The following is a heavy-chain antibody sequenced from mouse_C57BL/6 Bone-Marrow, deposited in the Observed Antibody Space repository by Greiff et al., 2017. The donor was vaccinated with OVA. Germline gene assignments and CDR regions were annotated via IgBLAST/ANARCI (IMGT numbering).Heavy chain of an antibody. CDR2: IDPENGDT. J-gene: IGHJ3*01. Sequence: EVKLQEPGAELVRPGASVKLSCTASGFNIKDDYMHWVKQRPEQGLAWIGWIDPENGDTDYASKFQGKATITADTSSNTAYLQLSSLTSEDSACYYCTTTVPWFAYWGQGTRVTVSA. V-gene: IGHV14-4*01. CDR1: GFNIKDDY. D-gene: IGHD1-1*01. CDR3: TTTVPWFAY.